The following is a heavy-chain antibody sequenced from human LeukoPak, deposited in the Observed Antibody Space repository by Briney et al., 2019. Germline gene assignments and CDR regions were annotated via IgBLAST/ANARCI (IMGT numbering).Heavy chain of an antibody. J-gene: IGHJ4*02. CDR2: ISWNSGSI. CDR3: ARVSRGPHPYYYDSSGYMDY. V-gene: IGHV3-9*01. Sequence: GGSLRLSCAASGFTFDDYAMHWVRQAPGKGLEWVSGISWNSGSIGYADSVKGRFTISRDNAKNSLYLQMNSLRAEDTAVYYCARVSRGPHPYYYDSSGYMDYWGQGTLVTVSS. D-gene: IGHD3-22*01. CDR1: GFTFDDYA.